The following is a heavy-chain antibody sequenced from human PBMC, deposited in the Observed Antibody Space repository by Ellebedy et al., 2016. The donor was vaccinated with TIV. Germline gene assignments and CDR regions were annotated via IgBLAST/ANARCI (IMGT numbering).Heavy chain of an antibody. CDR3: ARDHTYPDSTGTRYYYYGMDV. CDR1: GGSISSYY. D-gene: IGHD1-1*01. J-gene: IGHJ6*02. Sequence: MPSETLSLTCTVSGGSISSYYWSWIRKPAGRGLEWIGSIYISGRTNYNPSLKSRVTMSVDTSKNQFSLKMSSVTAADTAGYYCARDHTYPDSTGTRYYYYGMDVWGQGTTVTVSS. CDR2: IYISGRT. V-gene: IGHV4-4*07.